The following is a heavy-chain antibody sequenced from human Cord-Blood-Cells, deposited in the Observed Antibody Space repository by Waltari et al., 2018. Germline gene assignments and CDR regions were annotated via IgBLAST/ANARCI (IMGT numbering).Heavy chain of an antibody. J-gene: IGHJ4*02. Sequence: EVQLVESGGGLVQPGGSLRLSGAASGFTFRSCWLSWVRQAPGKGLEWVANIKQDGSEKYYVDSVKGRFTISRDNAKNSLYLQMNSLRAEDTAVYYCAQAFHSSGWFDYWGQGTLVTVSS. CDR1: GFTFRSCW. CDR3: AQAFHSSGWFDY. D-gene: IGHD6-19*01. V-gene: IGHV3-7*01. CDR2: IKQDGSEK.